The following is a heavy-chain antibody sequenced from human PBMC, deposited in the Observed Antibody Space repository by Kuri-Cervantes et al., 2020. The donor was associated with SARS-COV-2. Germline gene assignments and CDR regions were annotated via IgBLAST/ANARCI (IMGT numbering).Heavy chain of an antibody. D-gene: IGHD5-12*01. CDR1: GGSISSSYF. CDR2: AHYNGNT. CDR3: ARLPLLDLSGYSPAGYPWFDP. V-gene: IGHV4-39*01. Sequence: SETLSLTCTASGGSISSSYFWGWIRQPPGKGLEWIGSAHYNGNTYHNPSLKSRLTISVDTSKNQFSLNLSSVTAADTAVYYCARLPLLDLSGYSPAGYPWFDPWGLGTLVTVSS. J-gene: IGHJ5*02.